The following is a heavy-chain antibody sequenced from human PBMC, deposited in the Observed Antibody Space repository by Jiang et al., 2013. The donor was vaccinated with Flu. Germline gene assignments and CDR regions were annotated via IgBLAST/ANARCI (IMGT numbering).Heavy chain of an antibody. CDR1: GFTFSSYG. CDR2: ISYDGSNK. CDR3: AKDRRSSWSFDY. J-gene: IGHJ4*02. D-gene: IGHD6-13*01. Sequence: VQLLESGGGVVQPGRSLRLSCAASGFTFSSYGMHWVRQAPGKGLEWVAVISYDGSNKYYADSVKGRFTISRDNSKNTLYLQMNSLRAEDTAVYYCAKDRRSSWSFDYWGQGTLVTVSS. V-gene: IGHV3-30*18.